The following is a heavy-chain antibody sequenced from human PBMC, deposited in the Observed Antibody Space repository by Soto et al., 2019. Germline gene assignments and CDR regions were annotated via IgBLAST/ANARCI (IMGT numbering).Heavy chain of an antibody. V-gene: IGHV4-34*01. D-gene: IGHD1-26*01. CDR2: INHSGST. CDR1: GGSFSGYY. Sequence: SKTLSLTSAVHGGSFSGYYWSWIRHPPGKGLEWIGEINHSGSTNYNPSLKSRVTISVDTSKNQFSLKLSSVTAADTAVYYCARGLGSGSRYYYYGMDAWGQGTTVS. CDR3: ARGLGSGSRYYYYGMDA. J-gene: IGHJ6*02.